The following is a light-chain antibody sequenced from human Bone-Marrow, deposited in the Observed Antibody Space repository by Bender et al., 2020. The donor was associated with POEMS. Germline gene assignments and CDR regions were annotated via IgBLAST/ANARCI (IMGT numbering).Light chain of an antibody. Sequence: HELTQPPSVSVSPGQTARITCSGDTLPKQYASWYQLKPGQSPVLVIYEDNKRPSGIPERFSGSNSGNIATLTISGTQALDEADYYCQAWDTSSVVFGGGTKLTVL. CDR1: TLPKQY. CDR3: QAWDTSSVV. V-gene: IGLV3-1*01. CDR2: EDN. J-gene: IGLJ2*01.